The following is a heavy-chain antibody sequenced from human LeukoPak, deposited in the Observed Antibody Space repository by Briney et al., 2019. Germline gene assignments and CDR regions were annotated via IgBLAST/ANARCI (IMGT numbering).Heavy chain of an antibody. CDR2: IYYSGST. CDR3: GGSSGPLDY. CDR1: GGSTRSSSYY. V-gene: IGHV4-39*01. J-gene: IGHJ4*02. Sequence: ASETLSLTCTVSGGSTRSSSYYWGWIRQPPGKGLEWIGNIYYSGSTYYNPSLKSRVTISVDTSNNQFSLNLSSVTAADTAVYYCGGSSGPLDYWGQGTLVTVSS. D-gene: IGHD3-22*01.